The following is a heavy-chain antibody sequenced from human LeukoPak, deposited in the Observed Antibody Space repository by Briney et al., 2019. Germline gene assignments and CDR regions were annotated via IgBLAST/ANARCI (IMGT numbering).Heavy chain of an antibody. CDR3: ATKPLGGRDY. J-gene: IGHJ4*02. D-gene: IGHD3-16*01. CDR2: IRYDGSNK. V-gene: IGHV3-30*02. Sequence: GGSLRLSCAASGFTFSSYGMHWVRQAPGKGLEWVVFIRYDGSNKYYADSVKGRFTISRDNSKNSLYLQMNSLRAEDTAVYYCATKPLGGRDYWGQGTLVTVSS. CDR1: GFTFSSYG.